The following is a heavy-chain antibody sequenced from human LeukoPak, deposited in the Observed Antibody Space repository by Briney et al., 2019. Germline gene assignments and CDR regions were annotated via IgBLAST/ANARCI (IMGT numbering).Heavy chain of an antibody. Sequence: GASVKVSCKASGYTFSSYYMHWVRQAPGQGLEWMGIINASGGSTIYAQKFQGRVTMTRDMSTSTVYMELSSLRSEDTAVYHCARERLESGSYYFLANSEWFDPWGQGTLVTVSS. V-gene: IGHV1-46*01. CDR3: ARERLESGSYYFLANSEWFDP. J-gene: IGHJ5*02. CDR1: GYTFSSYY. CDR2: INASGGST. D-gene: IGHD3-10*01.